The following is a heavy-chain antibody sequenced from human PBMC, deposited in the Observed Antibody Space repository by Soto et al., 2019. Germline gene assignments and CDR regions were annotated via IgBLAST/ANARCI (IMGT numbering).Heavy chain of an antibody. V-gene: IGHV3-74*01. CDR2: IDNDGRGT. CDR1: GLTMSDYW. J-gene: IGHJ4*02. D-gene: IGHD3-10*01. Sequence: EVQLVESGGGVVQPGGSLRLSCAASGLTMSDYWMHWVRQVPGKGLGWVARIDNDGRGTSYADSVKGRFTISSYKAKNTVDLPMTGLTAVDSAVYFCGSFFEYWGQGTLVTVSS. CDR3: GSFFEY.